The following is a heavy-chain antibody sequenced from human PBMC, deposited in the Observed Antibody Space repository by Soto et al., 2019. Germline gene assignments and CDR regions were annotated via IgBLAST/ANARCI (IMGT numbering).Heavy chain of an antibody. CDR3: ARDTAVVTPVQVDY. CDR2: ISSSSSTI. D-gene: IGHD2-21*02. V-gene: IGHV3-48*02. J-gene: IGHJ4*02. CDR1: GFTFSSYS. Sequence: GGSLRLSCAASGFTFSSYSMNWVRQAPGKGLEWVSYISSSSSTIYYADYVKGRFTISRDNAKNSLYLQMNSMRDEDTAVYYCARDTAVVTPVQVDYWGQGTLVTVSS.